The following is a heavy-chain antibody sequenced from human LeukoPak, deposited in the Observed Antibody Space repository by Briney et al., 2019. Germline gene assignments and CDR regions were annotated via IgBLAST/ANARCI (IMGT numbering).Heavy chain of an antibody. J-gene: IGHJ4*02. CDR3: ATGQTTPVLVDTLHS. Sequence: ASVKVSCKVSGHTVTEFSIHWVRQAPGKGLEWMGGFDPDDAETVFARKFQGRVTMTEDTSTNTAYMELTSLRSEDTAVYYCATGQTTPVLVDTLHSSGQGTLVTVSS. CDR1: GHTVTEFS. CDR2: FDPDDAET. D-gene: IGHD4-17*01. V-gene: IGHV1-24*01.